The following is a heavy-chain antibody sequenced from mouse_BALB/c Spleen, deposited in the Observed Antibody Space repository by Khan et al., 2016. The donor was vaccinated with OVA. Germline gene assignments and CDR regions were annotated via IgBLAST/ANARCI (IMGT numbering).Heavy chain of an antibody. CDR2: ISSSGST. J-gene: IGHJ4*01. CDR1: GYSITSDYA. V-gene: IGHV3-2*02. CDR3: ARSLYYGYGYALDY. Sequence: EVQLQESGPGLVKPSQSLSLTCTVTGYSITSDYAWNWIRQFPGDRLEWMGYISSSGSTCYYPSLKSRISITRDTSKNQFFLQLKSVTTEDTATYYGARSLYYGYGYALDYWGRGTSVTVSS. D-gene: IGHD2-2*01.